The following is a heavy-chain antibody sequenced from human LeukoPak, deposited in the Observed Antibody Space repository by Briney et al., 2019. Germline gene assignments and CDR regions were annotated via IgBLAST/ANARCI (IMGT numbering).Heavy chain of an antibody. D-gene: IGHD6-13*01. V-gene: IGHV1-8*03. CDR1: GYTFTSYD. Sequence: AAVQVSCKASGYTFTSYDINWVRQATGQGLEWMGWMNPNSGNTGYAQKFQGRVTITRNTSISTAYMELSSLRSEDTAVYYCARGSPVSYSSSWYSDYWGQGTLVTVSS. CDR2: MNPNSGNT. CDR3: ARGSPVSYSSSWYSDY. J-gene: IGHJ4*02.